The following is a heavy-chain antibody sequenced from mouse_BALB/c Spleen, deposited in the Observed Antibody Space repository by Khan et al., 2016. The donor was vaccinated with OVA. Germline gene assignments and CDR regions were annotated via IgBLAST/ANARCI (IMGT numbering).Heavy chain of an antibody. CDR1: GYTFTSYV. CDR2: INPYNDGT. Sequence: EVQLVESGPELVKPGASVKMSCKASGYTFTSYVMHWVKQKPGQGLEWIGYINPYNDGTKYNEKFKGKATLTSDKSSSTAYMEFSSLTSEDSAVYYCARRLIYYGYDAGFAYWGQGTLVTVSA. CDR3: ARRLIYYGYDAGFAY. J-gene: IGHJ3*01. D-gene: IGHD2-2*01. V-gene: IGHV1S136*01.